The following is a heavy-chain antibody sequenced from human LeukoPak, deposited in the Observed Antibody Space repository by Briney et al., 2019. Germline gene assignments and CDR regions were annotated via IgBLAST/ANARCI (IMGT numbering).Heavy chain of an antibody. CDR2: IYYSGST. D-gene: IGHD4-17*01. V-gene: IGHV4-30-4*01. Sequence: TSQTLSLTCTVSGGSISSGDYYWSWIRQPPGKGLEWIGYIYYSGSTYYNPSLKSRVTISVDTSKNQFSLKLSSVTAADTAVYYCARVGSDYGDYFDYWGQGTLVTVSS. CDR1: GGSISSGDYY. CDR3: ARVGSDYGDYFDY. J-gene: IGHJ4*02.